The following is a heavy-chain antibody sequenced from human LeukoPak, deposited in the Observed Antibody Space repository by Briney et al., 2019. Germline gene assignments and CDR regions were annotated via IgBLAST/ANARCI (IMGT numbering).Heavy chain of an antibody. CDR3: ARAGIVVVPAAISEVGLWFDP. Sequence: ASVKVSCKASGYTFSSYYMHWVRQAPGQGLEWMGIINPSGGSTNYAQKLQGRVTMTTDTSTSTAYTELRSLRSDDTAVYYCARAGIVVVPAAISEVGLWFDPWGQGTLVTVSS. D-gene: IGHD2-2*01. CDR1: GYTFSSYY. V-gene: IGHV1-46*01. J-gene: IGHJ5*02. CDR2: INPSGGST.